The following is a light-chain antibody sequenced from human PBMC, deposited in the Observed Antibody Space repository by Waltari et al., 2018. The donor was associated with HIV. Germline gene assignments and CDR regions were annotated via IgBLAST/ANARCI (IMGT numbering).Light chain of an antibody. CDR3: QAWDSNTVV. Sequence: SYELNQPPSVSVSPGQTASITCSGDKLGDKYACWYQQKPGQSPVLVMYQATKRPSEIPERFSGSNSGNTATLTISGTQAMDEADYYCQAWDSNTVVFGGGTKLTVL. CDR1: KLGDKY. J-gene: IGLJ2*01. V-gene: IGLV3-1*01. CDR2: QAT.